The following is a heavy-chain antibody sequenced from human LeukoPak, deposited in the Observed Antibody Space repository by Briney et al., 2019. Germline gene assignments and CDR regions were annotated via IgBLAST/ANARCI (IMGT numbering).Heavy chain of an antibody. D-gene: IGHD3-10*01. J-gene: IGHJ6*04. V-gene: IGHV1-2*04. Sequence: ASVNVSCKASGYTFTGYYMHWVRQAPAQGLEWMGWINPNSGGTNYAQKFQGWVTMTRDTSISTAYMELSRLRSDDTAVYYCARDRYYGAGSYYYYYGMDVWGKGTTVTVSS. CDR2: INPNSGGT. CDR1: GYTFTGYY. CDR3: ARDRYYGAGSYYYYYGMDV.